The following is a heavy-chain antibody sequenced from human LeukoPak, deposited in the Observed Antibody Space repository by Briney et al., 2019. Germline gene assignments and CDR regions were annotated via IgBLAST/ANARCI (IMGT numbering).Heavy chain of an antibody. Sequence: PSETLSLTCTVSGGSINNYFWSWIRQPPGKGLEWIGYVYHTGSTNYNPSLKSQFTISIETSRNQFSLSLTSVTAADTAMYYCARGRRDGSYYFDHWGQGTSVTVSS. CDR3: ARGRRDGSYYFDH. CDR1: GGSINNYF. V-gene: IGHV4-59*01. CDR2: VYHTGST. J-gene: IGHJ4*02.